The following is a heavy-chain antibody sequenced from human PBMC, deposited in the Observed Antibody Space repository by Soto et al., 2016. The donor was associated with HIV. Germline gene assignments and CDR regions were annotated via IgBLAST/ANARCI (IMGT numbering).Heavy chain of an antibody. J-gene: IGHJ6*02. D-gene: IGHD3-10*01. V-gene: IGHV3-20*04. CDR3: ARDRGYYYGSGSSKAVYYYGMDV. CDR1: GFTFDDYG. CDR2: INWNGGST. Sequence: EVQLVESGGGVVRPGGSLRLSCAASGFTFDDYGMSWVRQAPGKGLEWVSGINWNGGSTTYADSVKGRFTISRDNAENFQYLQMNSLRAEDTALYYCARDRGYYYGSGSSKAVYYYGMDVWGQGTTVTVSS.